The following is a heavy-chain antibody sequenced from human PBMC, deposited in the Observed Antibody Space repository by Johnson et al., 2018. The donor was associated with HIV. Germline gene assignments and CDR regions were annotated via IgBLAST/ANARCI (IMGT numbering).Heavy chain of an antibody. CDR3: AKDGAMAFDI. CDR1: GFTFSSYA. V-gene: IGHV3-30-3*01. Sequence: QVQLVESGGGVVQPGRSLRLSCAASGFTFSSYAMHWVRQAPGKGLEWVAIIYYDGTNKSYVDSVKGRFTISRDKSKNTLYLQMNSLRAEDTAVYYCAKDGAMAFDIWGQGTLVTVSS. CDR2: IYYDGTNK. J-gene: IGHJ3*02. D-gene: IGHD2-2*01.